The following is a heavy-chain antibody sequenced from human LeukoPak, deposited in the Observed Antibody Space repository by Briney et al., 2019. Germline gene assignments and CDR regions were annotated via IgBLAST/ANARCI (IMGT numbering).Heavy chain of an antibody. CDR2: INPKTGGT. CDR1: GYTLIDYF. J-gene: IGHJ4*02. CDR3: ARDGYRNEGFDY. V-gene: IGHV1-2*02. D-gene: IGHD4-11*01. Sequence: GASVKVSCKASGYTLIDYFVHRVRQAPGQGLEWVGWINPKTGGTKYAQKFQGRVTMTRDTSITTTYMEVSGLRSDDTAVYYCARDGYRNEGFDYWGQGTLVTVSS.